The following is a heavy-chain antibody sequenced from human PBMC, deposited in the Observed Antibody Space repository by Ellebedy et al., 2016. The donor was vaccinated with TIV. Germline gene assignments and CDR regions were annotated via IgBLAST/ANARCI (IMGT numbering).Heavy chain of an antibody. CDR2: IISDSSYK. D-gene: IGHD2-2*01. Sequence: PGGSLRLSCAASGFTFSDYSMNWVRQAPGKGLEWVSSIISDSSYKYYAGSVRGRFTVSRDNAKSSLYLQINSLRAEDTALYYCARGFCGSASCRSQSYYWGPGTLVTVSS. V-gene: IGHV3-21*01. CDR1: GFTFSDYS. CDR3: ARGFCGSASCRSQSYY. J-gene: IGHJ4*02.